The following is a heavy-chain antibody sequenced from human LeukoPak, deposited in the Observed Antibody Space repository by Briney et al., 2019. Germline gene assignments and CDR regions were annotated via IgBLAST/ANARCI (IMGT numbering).Heavy chain of an antibody. J-gene: IGHJ3*02. V-gene: IGHV1-2*02. Sequence: ASVKVSCKAAGYTFTDYYMHWVRQAPGQGLEWMGWINPNSGGTNYTQKFQGRVTMTRDTSISTAYMELSRLRSDDTAVYYCAVFPGIVGGTPLRNDAFDIWGQGTMVTVSS. CDR1: GYTFTDYY. CDR2: INPNSGGT. CDR3: AVFPGIVGGTPLRNDAFDI. D-gene: IGHD1-26*01.